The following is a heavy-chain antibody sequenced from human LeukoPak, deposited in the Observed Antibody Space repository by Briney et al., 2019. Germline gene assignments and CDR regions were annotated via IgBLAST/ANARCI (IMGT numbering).Heavy chain of an antibody. V-gene: IGHV3-21*01. CDR3: ARDDDILTGYPFDY. Sequence: GGSLRLSCAASGFTFSSYSMNWVRQAPGKGLEWVSSISSSSSYIYYADSVKGRFTISRDNAKNLLYLQMNSLRAEDTAVYYCARDDDILTGYPFDYWGQGTLVTVSS. J-gene: IGHJ4*02. CDR1: GFTFSSYS. D-gene: IGHD3-9*01. CDR2: ISSSSSYI.